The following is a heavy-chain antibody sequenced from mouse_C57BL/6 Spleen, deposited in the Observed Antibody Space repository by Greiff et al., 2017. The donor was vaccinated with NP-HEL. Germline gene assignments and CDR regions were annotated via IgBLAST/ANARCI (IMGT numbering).Heavy chain of an antibody. Sequence: QVQLKESGPGLVQPSQSLSITCTVSGFSLTSYGVHWVRQSPGKGLEWLGVIWSGGSTDYNAAFISRLSISKDNSKSQVFFKMNSLQADDTAIYYCARTYGYDWYFDVWGTGTTVTVS. D-gene: IGHD2-2*01. CDR2: IWSGGST. J-gene: IGHJ1*03. CDR3: ARTYGYDWYFDV. CDR1: GFSLTSYG. V-gene: IGHV2-2*01.